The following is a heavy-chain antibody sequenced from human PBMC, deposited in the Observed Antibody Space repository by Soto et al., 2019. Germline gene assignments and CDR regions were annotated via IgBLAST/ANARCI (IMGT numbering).Heavy chain of an antibody. Sequence: SVKVSCKASGGTFSSYAISWVRQAPGQGLEWMGGIIPNFGTANYAQKFQGRVTITADESTSTAYMELSSLRSEDTAVYYCARDVSSSFADFDYWGQGTLVTVSS. D-gene: IGHD6-13*01. CDR2: IIPNFGTA. V-gene: IGHV1-69*13. CDR1: GGTFSSYA. CDR3: ARDVSSSFADFDY. J-gene: IGHJ4*02.